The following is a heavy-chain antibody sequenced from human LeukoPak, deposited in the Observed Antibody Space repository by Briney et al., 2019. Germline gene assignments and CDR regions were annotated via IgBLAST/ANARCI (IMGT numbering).Heavy chain of an antibody. J-gene: IGHJ6*02. CDR2: ISGGGAST. Sequence: GGSLRLSCAASGFTFSFYAMTWVRQAPGKGLEWVSSISGGGASTYFADSVKGRFAISRDNPKNTLYLQMNSLRVEDTAVYYCARRGYDYRVGTTYYYYGLDVWGQGTTVTVSS. V-gene: IGHV3-23*01. D-gene: IGHD5-12*01. CDR1: GFTFSFYA. CDR3: ARRGYDYRVGTTYYYYGLDV.